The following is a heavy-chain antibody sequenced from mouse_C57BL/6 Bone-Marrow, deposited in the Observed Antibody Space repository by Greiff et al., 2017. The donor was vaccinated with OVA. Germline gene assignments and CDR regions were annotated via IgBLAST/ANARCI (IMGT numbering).Heavy chain of an antibody. V-gene: IGHV15-2*01. D-gene: IGHD2-4*01. Sequence: QVHVKQSGSELRSPGSSVKLSCKDFDSEVFPIAYMSWVRQKPGHGFEWIGGILPSIGRTIYGEKFEGKATLDADTLSNTAYLELNSLTSEDSAIYYCARTPLYDYDGDYYAMDYWGQGTSVTVSS. CDR3: ARTPLYDYDGDYYAMDY. J-gene: IGHJ4*01. CDR2: ILPSIGRT. CDR1: DSEVFPIAY.